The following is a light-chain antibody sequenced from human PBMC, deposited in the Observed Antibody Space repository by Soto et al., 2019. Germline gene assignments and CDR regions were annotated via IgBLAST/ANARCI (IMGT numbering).Light chain of an antibody. CDR1: QSISSW. J-gene: IGKJ5*01. CDR2: AAS. V-gene: IGKV1-5*01. Sequence: DIQMAQSPSTLSASVGDRVTITCPASQSISSWLAWYQQKPGKAPKLLIYAASTLQSGVPSRFSGSGSGTDFTLTISCLQSEDFATYYCQQYYSYPITFGQGTRLEIK. CDR3: QQYYSYPIT.